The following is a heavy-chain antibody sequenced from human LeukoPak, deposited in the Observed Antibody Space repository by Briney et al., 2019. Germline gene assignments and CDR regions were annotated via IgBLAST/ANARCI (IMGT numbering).Heavy chain of an antibody. D-gene: IGHD3-22*01. CDR1: GGTFSSYA. J-gene: IGHJ6*02. CDR3: ARDSSGSYYGMDV. CDR2: IIPILGIA. V-gene: IGHV1-69*04. Sequence: GASVKVSCKASGGTFSSYAISWVRQAPGQGLEWMGRIIPILGIANYAQKFQGRVTITADKSTSTAYMELSSLRSEDTAVYYCARDSSGSYYGMDVWGQGTTVTVSS.